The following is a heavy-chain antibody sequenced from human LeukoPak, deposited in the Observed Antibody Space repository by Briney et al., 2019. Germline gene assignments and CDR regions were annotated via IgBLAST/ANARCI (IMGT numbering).Heavy chain of an antibody. Sequence: NTSETLSLTCTVSGGSLSGDYWSWIRQPPGKRLEWIGYVSYTGSTKYNPSLQSLVTISIDTSKSQFSLKLTSVTSADTAVYSCAGRLDNDISGDPDTFDVWGQGTTVIVSS. CDR1: GGSLSGDY. CDR2: VSYTGST. J-gene: IGHJ3*01. V-gene: IGHV4-59*01. D-gene: IGHD3-22*01. CDR3: AGRLDNDISGDPDTFDV.